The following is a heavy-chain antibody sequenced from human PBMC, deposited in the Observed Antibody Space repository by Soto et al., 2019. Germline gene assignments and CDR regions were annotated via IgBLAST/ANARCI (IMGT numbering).Heavy chain of an antibody. Sequence: SETLSLTGTVSGGSINSGGYYWSWIRQHPGRGLEWIGYIYYSGSTYYNPSLKSRVTISVDTSKNQFSLRLSSVTAADTAVYYCARSHCTGGSCYSGAFNICGQGTMVTVSS. CDR3: ARSHCTGGSCYSGAFNI. V-gene: IGHV4-31*03. CDR2: IYYSGST. D-gene: IGHD2-15*01. J-gene: IGHJ3*02. CDR1: GGSINSGGYY.